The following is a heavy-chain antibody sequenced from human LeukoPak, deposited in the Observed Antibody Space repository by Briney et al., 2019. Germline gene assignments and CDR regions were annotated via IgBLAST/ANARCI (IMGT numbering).Heavy chain of an antibody. CDR1: GFTVSSNY. V-gene: IGHV3-66*01. D-gene: IGHD2-15*01. CDR2: IYSGGST. J-gene: IGHJ6*02. CDR3: ARVGCSGGRCPGYGMDV. Sequence: GGSLRLSCAASGFTVSSNYMSWVRQAPGKGLEWVSVIYSGGSTYYADSVKGRFTISRDNSKNTLYLQMNSLRAEDTAVYYCARVGCSGGRCPGYGMDVWGQGTTVTVSS.